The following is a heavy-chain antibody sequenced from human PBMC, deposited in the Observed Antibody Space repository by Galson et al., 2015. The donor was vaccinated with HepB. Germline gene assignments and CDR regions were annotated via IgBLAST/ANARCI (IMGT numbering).Heavy chain of an antibody. J-gene: IGHJ4*02. CDR3: TTEKCSSTSCSSFDY. CDR1: GFTFSNAW. Sequence: SLRLSCAASGFTFSNAWMSWVRQAPGKGLEWVGRIKSKTDGGTTDYAAPVKGRFTISRGDSKNKLYLQMNSLKTEDTAVYYCTTEKCSSTSCSSFDYWGQGTLVTVSS. V-gene: IGHV3-15*01. D-gene: IGHD2-2*01. CDR2: IKSKTDGGTT.